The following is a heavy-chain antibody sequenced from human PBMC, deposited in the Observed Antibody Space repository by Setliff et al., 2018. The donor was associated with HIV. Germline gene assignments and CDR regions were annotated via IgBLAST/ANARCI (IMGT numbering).Heavy chain of an antibody. V-gene: IGHV1-2*06. D-gene: IGHD3-3*01. Sequence: VKVSCKASGYTFTDYYIYWMRQAPGQGLEWMGRINPNSGGTHYAQKFQGRVTMTGDTSVSTAYMELSGLGLDDTAVYYCARDFLNYDFYRAFDSWGQGTLVTVSS. J-gene: IGHJ4*02. CDR1: GYTFTDYY. CDR2: INPNSGGT. CDR3: ARDFLNYDFYRAFDS.